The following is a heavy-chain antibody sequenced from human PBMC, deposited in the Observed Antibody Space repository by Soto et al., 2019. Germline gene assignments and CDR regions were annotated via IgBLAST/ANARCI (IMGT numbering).Heavy chain of an antibody. CDR1: GFTFSSYW. CDR2: IKQDGSEK. CDR3: ARLGYVDWSACNWLEN. D-gene: IGHD3-9*01. V-gene: IGHV3-7*05. Sequence: GGSLRLSCAASGFTFSSYWMSWVRQAPRKRLKWVAIIKQDGSEKYDVDSVKGRFTISRDNAKNSLYLQMNSVRVEDTSLYHSARLGYVDWSACNWLENRGQGTPV. J-gene: IGHJ5*02.